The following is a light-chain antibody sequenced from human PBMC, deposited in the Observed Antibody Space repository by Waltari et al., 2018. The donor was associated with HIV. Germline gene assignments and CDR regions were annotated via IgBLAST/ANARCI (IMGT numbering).Light chain of an antibody. Sequence: QSVLTQPPSASGTPGQRVTISCSGSNSNIATNPVNWYQPHTRTAPKLLIYSKSRRPSGVPDRVSGSKSGTSASLAISGLQSEDEADYYCAAWDDSLNAVFGGGTKLTVL. J-gene: IGLJ2*01. CDR2: SKS. CDR1: NSNIATNP. V-gene: IGLV1-44*01. CDR3: AAWDDSLNAV.